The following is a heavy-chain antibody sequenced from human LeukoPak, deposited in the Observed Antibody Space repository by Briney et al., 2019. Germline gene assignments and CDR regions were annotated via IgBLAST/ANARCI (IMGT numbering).Heavy chain of an antibody. J-gene: IGHJ4*02. Sequence: PGGSLRLSCAASGFTFSSYSMNWVRQAPGKGLEWVSSISSSSSYIYYADSVKGRFTISRDNAKNSLYLQMNSLRAEDTAVYYCARGGYSYGFLDYWGQETLVTVSS. D-gene: IGHD5-18*01. CDR3: ARGGYSYGFLDY. V-gene: IGHV3-21*01. CDR2: ISSSSSYI. CDR1: GFTFSSYS.